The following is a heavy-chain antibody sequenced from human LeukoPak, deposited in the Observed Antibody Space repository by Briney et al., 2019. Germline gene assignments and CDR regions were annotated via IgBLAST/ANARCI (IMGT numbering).Heavy chain of an antibody. V-gene: IGHV4-4*07. Sequence: SETLSLTCTVSGGSISSYYWSWIRQPAGKGLERIGRIYTSGSTNYNPSLKSRVTMSVDTSKNQFSLKLSSVTAADTAVYYCARRGFRAVAGTYYAFDIWGQGTMVTVSS. CDR3: ARRGFRAVAGTYYAFDI. J-gene: IGHJ3*02. CDR1: GGSISSYY. D-gene: IGHD6-19*01. CDR2: IYTSGST.